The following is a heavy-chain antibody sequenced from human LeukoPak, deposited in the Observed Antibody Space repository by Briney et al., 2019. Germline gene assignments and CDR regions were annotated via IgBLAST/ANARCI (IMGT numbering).Heavy chain of an antibody. J-gene: IGHJ5*02. CDR2: INPTTGVT. D-gene: IGHD2-2*01. CDR1: GYTFTTYY. Sequence: ASVKVSCKTSGYTFTTYYMHWVRQAPGQGLEWMGIINPTTGVTNNAQKFQGRVSMTRDTSASTVYMELNSLRSEDTAVYYCTRDRVVPNAGPRLYNWFDPWGQGTLVTVSS. CDR3: TRDRVVPNAGPRLYNWFDP. V-gene: IGHV1-46*01.